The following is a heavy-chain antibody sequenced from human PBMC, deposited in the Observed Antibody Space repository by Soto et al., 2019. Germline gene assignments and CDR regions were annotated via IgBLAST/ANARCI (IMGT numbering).Heavy chain of an antibody. CDR1: GFTFSTYG. V-gene: IGHV3-33*01. D-gene: IGHD2-2*01. J-gene: IGHJ3*02. Sequence: GGSLRLSCAASGFTFSTYGMHWVRQAPGKGLEWVAIIWYDGSNKYHGDSVKGRFTISRDNSKNTLYLQMNSLRDEDTAVYYCARGSRTSSPSAFDTWGQGTMVTVSS. CDR2: IWYDGSNK. CDR3: ARGSRTSSPSAFDT.